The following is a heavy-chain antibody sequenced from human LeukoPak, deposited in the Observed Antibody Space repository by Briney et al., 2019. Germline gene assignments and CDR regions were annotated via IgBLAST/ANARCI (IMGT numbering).Heavy chain of an antibody. D-gene: IGHD3-3*01. V-gene: IGHV3-23*01. Sequence: GGSLRLSCAASGFTFSSYGLSWVRQAPGKGLEWVSAISYSGGSTYYADSVKGRFTISRDNSKNMLYLQMNSLRAEDTAVYYCAKDASGTYPSDFDYWGQGTLVTVSS. J-gene: IGHJ4*02. CDR1: GFTFSSYG. CDR3: AKDASGTYPSDFDY. CDR2: ISYSGGST.